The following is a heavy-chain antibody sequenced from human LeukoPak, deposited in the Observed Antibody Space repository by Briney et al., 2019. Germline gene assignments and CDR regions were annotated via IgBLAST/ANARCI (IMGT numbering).Heavy chain of an antibody. V-gene: IGHV3-21*01. Sequence: PGGSLRLSCATSGFTFSTYSMNWVRQAPGKGLEWVSSISSSRSYIYYADSVKGRLTISRDNAKNSLYLQMNSLRADDTAVYYCARDLGGGVFDYWGQGTLVTVST. CDR1: GFTFSTYS. CDR3: ARDLGGGVFDY. CDR2: ISSSRSYI. J-gene: IGHJ4*02. D-gene: IGHD2-8*02.